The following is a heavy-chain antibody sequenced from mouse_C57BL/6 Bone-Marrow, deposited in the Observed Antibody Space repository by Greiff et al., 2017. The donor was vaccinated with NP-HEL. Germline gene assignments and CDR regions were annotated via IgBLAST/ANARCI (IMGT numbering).Heavy chain of an antibody. V-gene: IGHV1-52*01. D-gene: IGHD2-1*01. Sequence: VQLQQPGAELVRPGSSVKLSCKASGYTFTSYWMHWVKQRPIQGLEWIGNIDPSDSETHYNQKFKDKATLTVDKSSSTAYMQLSGLTSEDSAVYYCAIYGNYVGYFDVWGTGTTVTVSS. CDR2: IDPSDSET. J-gene: IGHJ1*03. CDR3: AIYGNYVGYFDV. CDR1: GYTFTSYW.